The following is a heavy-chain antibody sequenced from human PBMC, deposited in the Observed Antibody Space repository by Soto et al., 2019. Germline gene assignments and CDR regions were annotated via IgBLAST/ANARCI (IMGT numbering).Heavy chain of an antibody. CDR3: ATAPSYDFWSGTFDY. CDR1: GFTFSSYG. Sequence: QVQLVESGGGVVQPGRSLRLSCAASGFTFSSYGMHWVRQAPGKGLEWVAVISYDGSNKYYEDSVNGRLTISRGNSKNMLYRQMNGLRAEATVVYYCATAPSYDFWSGTFDYWGQGTLVTVSA. CDR2: ISYDGSNK. V-gene: IGHV3-30*03. D-gene: IGHD3-3*01. J-gene: IGHJ4*02.